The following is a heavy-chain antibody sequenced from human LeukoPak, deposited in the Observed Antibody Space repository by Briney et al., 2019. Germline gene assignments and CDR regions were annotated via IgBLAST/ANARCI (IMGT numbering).Heavy chain of an antibody. CDR3: ARGQSLVRGGPLLWFDP. D-gene: IGHD3-10*01. CDR2: IYTSGST. CDR1: GGSISSYY. J-gene: IGHJ5*02. Sequence: PSETLSLTCTVSGGSISSYYWSWIRQPAGKGLEWIGRIYTSGSTNYNPSLKSRVTMLVDTSKNQFSLKLSSVTAADTAVYYCARGQSLVRGGPLLWFDPWGQGTLVTVSS. V-gene: IGHV4-4*07.